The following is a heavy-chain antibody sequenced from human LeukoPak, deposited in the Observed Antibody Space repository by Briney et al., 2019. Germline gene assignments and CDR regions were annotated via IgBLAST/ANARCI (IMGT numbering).Heavy chain of an antibody. Sequence: ASVKVSCKASGNTSTAYYIHWVRQAPGQGLEWMGWINFNSGGTNYAQKFQGRVTMTRDTSISTANMELSRLRSDDTAVYYCAPRFGELSDFWGQGTLVTVFS. CDR2: INFNSGGT. J-gene: IGHJ4*02. V-gene: IGHV1-2*02. D-gene: IGHD3-10*02. CDR1: GNTSTAYY. CDR3: APRFGELSDF.